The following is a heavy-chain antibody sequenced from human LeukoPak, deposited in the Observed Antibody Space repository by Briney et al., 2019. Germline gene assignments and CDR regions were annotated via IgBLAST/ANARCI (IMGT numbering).Heavy chain of an antibody. CDR1: GFSVSSNF. D-gene: IGHD1/OR15-1a*01. J-gene: IGHJ6*03. V-gene: IGHV3-53*01. Sequence: GGSLRLSCAASGFSVSSNFMSWVRQAPGKGLEWVSVIYSGGTAYYADSVKGRFTISRDNSKNTLSLQMNNLRAEDTAVYYCARDGYGNNYMDVWGKGTTVTVSS. CDR3: ARDGYGNNYMDV. CDR2: IYSGGTA.